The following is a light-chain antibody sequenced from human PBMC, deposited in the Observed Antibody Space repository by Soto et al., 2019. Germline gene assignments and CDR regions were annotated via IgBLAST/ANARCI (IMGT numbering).Light chain of an antibody. Sequence: EIVLTQSPGTLSLSPGERATLSCRASQSVSSSYLAWYQQKPGQAPRLLLYDASSRATGSPDRFSGSGSGTDFTLTISRLEPEDFAVYYCQQYGSAPQTFGQGTKVEIK. J-gene: IGKJ1*01. V-gene: IGKV3-20*01. CDR1: QSVSSSY. CDR3: QQYGSAPQT. CDR2: DAS.